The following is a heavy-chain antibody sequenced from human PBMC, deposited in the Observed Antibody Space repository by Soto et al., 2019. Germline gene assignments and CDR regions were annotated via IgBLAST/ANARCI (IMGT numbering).Heavy chain of an antibody. CDR1: GFTFSNAW. CDR2: IKSKTDGGTT. CDR3: PTDTFLEWLWGGDY. Sequence: EVQLVESGGGLVKPGGSLRLSCAASGFTFSNAWMSWVRQAPGKGLEWVGRIKSKTDGGTTDYAAPVKGRFTISRDDSKNTLYLQMNSLKTEDTAVYYCPTDTFLEWLWGGDYWGQGTLVTVSS. V-gene: IGHV3-15*01. D-gene: IGHD3-3*01. J-gene: IGHJ4*02.